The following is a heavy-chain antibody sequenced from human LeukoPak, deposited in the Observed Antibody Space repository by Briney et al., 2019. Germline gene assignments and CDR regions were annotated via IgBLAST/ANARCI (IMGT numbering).Heavy chain of an antibody. D-gene: IGHD5-18*01. CDR1: GGSFSAYF. CDR3: ARDGADSYD. V-gene: IGHV4-34*01. Sequence: SETLSLTCTVYGGSFSAYFWSWIRQPPGKGLEWIGEIDNRGSTACNQSLKSRVTISIDTSKNQFSLKLTYVTAADTAVYYCARDGADSYDWGQGTLVTVSS. J-gene: IGHJ4*02. CDR2: IDNRGST.